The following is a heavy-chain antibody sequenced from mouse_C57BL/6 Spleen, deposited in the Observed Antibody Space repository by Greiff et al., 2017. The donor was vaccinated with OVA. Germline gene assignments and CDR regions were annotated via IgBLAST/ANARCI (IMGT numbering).Heavy chain of an antibody. Sequence: VQLKESGPGLVKPSQSLSLTCSVTGYSITSGYYWTWLRQFPGNKLEWMGYISYDGSNNYNPSLKNRISITRDTSKNQFFLKLNSVTTEDTATYYCARDQDDGYYDFDYWGQGTTLTVSS. CDR3: ARDQDDGYYDFDY. CDR2: ISYDGSN. V-gene: IGHV3-6*01. J-gene: IGHJ2*01. CDR1: GYSITSGYY. D-gene: IGHD2-3*01.